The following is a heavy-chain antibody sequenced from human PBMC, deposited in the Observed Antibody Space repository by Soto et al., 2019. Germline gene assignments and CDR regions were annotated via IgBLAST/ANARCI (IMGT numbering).Heavy chain of an antibody. J-gene: IGHJ4*02. CDR3: TTPYYYSH. D-gene: IGHD3-10*01. CDR2: ITSNSDHI. CDR1: GFRFSAYT. V-gene: IGHV3-21*01. Sequence: LRLSCAASGFRFSAYTMSWVRQAPGKGLEWLSSITSNSDHIDYADSVRGRFTVSRDNARKSLYLQMDSLGAEDTGVYYCTTPYYYSHWGQGTMVTVSS.